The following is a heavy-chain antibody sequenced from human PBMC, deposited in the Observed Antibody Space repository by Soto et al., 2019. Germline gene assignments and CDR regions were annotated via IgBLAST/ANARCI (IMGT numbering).Heavy chain of an antibody. CDR1: GGSISSYY. Sequence: SETLSLTCSVSGGSISSYYWSWIRQPPGKGLEWIGYIYYSGSTNYNPSLKSRVTISVDTSKNQFSLKLSSVTAADTAVYYCARSRDRIFGVVTPHYYYYMDVWGKGTTVTVSS. V-gene: IGHV4-59*01. CDR2: IYYSGST. D-gene: IGHD3-3*02. CDR3: ARSRDRIFGVVTPHYYYYMDV. J-gene: IGHJ6*03.